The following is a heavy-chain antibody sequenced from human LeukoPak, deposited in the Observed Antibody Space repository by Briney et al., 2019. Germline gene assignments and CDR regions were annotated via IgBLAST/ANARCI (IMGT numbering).Heavy chain of an antibody. J-gene: IGHJ4*02. V-gene: IGHV1-24*01. Sequence: ASVKVSCKASGYTFNNYGISCVRQAPGKGGEWMGGFDAEDGETIYAQKFQGRVTMTEDTSTDTAYMELSSLRSEDTAVYYCATWRVVVVIDYYFDYWGQGTLVTVSS. CDR1: GYTFNNYG. CDR3: ATWRVVVVIDYYFDY. CDR2: FDAEDGET. D-gene: IGHD3-22*01.